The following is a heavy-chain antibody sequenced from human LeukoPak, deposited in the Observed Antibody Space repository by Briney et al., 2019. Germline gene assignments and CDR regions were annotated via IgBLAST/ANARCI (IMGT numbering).Heavy chain of an antibody. CDR1: GFLYNPYL. V-gene: IGHV3-7*04. D-gene: IGHD3/OR15-3a*01. CDR2: INQDGRQK. Sequence: GGPQRLSCAASGFLYNPYLLLWPPQSPGKALVGLANINQDGRQKYHVDSVKGLFPISRDHPKHSLSPKMNTVSAEHTAVYLCARGDDFAGDYWGQGTLVTVSS. J-gene: IGHJ4*02. CDR3: ARGDDFAGDY.